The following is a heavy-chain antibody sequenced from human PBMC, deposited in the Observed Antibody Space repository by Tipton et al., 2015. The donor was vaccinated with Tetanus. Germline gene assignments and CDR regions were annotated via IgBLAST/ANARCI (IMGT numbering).Heavy chain of an antibody. J-gene: IGHJ4*02. V-gene: IGHV4-34*01. CDR1: GGSFSGHY. CDR3: ARDQARGARGWNYFDY. D-gene: IGHD1-26*01. CDR2: INHSGNT. Sequence: TLSLTCSVFGGSFSGHYWSWIRQPPGKGLEWIGEINHSGNTRYSPSLKSRVTISVDKSERQFSLNLRSVTAADTAVFYCARDQARGARGWNYFDYWGLGTLVTVSS.